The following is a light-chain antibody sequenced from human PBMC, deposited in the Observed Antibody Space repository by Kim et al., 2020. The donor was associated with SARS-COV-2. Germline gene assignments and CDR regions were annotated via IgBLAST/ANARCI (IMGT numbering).Light chain of an antibody. CDR1: NHGSKS. J-gene: IGLJ3*02. CDR3: QVWDSSSDQPV. CDR2: YDS. Sequence: PGKAGRITCGGNNHGSKSVHWYQEKPGQAPVLVIYYDSGRPSGIPERCSGSSYGHRATVTISRVEAGDEGDYYCQVWDSSSDQPVFGGGTQLTVL. V-gene: IGLV3-21*04.